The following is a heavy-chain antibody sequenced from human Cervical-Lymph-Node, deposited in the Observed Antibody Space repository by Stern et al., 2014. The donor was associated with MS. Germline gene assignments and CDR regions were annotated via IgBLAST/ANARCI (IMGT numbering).Heavy chain of an antibody. CDR1: GGSSSSSSYF. Sequence: QVQLQESGPGLVKPSETLSLTCIVSGGSSSSSSYFWGWIRQSPGEGLEWIGNIFHSGGSTYYNPSLKSRVTISGNPSNTQVYLWLPSVTAADTAVYYCARLGYCSGGSCSYWYFDLWGRGTLVTVSS. D-gene: IGHD2-15*01. J-gene: IGHJ2*01. CDR2: IFHSGGST. CDR3: ARLGYCSGGSCSYWYFDL. V-gene: IGHV4-39*01.